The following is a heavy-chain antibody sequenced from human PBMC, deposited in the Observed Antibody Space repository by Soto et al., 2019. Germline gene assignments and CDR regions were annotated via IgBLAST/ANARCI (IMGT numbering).Heavy chain of an antibody. CDR3: ARELGGRWLQAGYFDY. J-gene: IGHJ4*02. CDR1: GGSFSGYY. V-gene: IGHV4-34*01. D-gene: IGHD1-26*01. CDR2: INHSGST. Sequence: TLSLTCAVYGGSFSGYYWSWIRHPPGKGLEWIGEINHSGSTNYNPSLKSRVTISVDTSKNQFSLKLSSVTAADTAVYYCARELGGRWLQAGYFDYWGQGTLVTVSS.